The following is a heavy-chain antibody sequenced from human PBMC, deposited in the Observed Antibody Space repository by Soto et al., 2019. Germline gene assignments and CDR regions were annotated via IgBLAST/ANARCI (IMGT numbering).Heavy chain of an antibody. V-gene: IGHV3-30*18. CDR1: GFTFSSYG. D-gene: IGHD6-13*01. Sequence: QVQLVESGGGVVQPGRSLRLSCAASGFTFSSYGMHWVRQAPGKGLEWVAVISYDGSNKYYADSVKGRFTISRDNSKNTLYLQMNSLRAEDTAVYYCANLGSSWWDYWGQGTLVTVSS. J-gene: IGHJ4*02. CDR3: ANLGSSWWDY. CDR2: ISYDGSNK.